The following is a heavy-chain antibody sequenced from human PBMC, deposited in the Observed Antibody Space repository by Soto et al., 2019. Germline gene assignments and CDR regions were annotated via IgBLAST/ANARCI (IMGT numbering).Heavy chain of an antibody. V-gene: IGHV1-69*01. CDR1: GYIFKNYA. J-gene: IGHJ4*02. D-gene: IGHD3-16*02. Sequence: QVQLVQSGAEVKETGSSVKVSCKSSGYIFKNYAVTWLRQAPGQGLEWMGGIIPVFGTPDYSQKFRGRVTITADESTSTVYMELRSLTSEDTAVSYCARHLYDYVWGSYRHWGQGPLVTVSS. CDR3: ARHLYDYVWGSYRH. CDR2: IIPVFGTP.